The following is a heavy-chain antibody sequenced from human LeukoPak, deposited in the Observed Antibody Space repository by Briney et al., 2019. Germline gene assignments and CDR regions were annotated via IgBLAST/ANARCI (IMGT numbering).Heavy chain of an antibody. Sequence: GGSLRLSCAASGFTFSSYEMNWVRQAPGKGLEWVSYISSSGSTIYYADSVKGRFTISRDNAKSSLYLQMNSLRAEDTAVYYCARLWYDSSGYYPGFDYWGQGTLVTVSS. V-gene: IGHV3-48*03. CDR1: GFTFSSYE. D-gene: IGHD3-22*01. J-gene: IGHJ4*02. CDR2: ISSSGSTI. CDR3: ARLWYDSSGYYPGFDY.